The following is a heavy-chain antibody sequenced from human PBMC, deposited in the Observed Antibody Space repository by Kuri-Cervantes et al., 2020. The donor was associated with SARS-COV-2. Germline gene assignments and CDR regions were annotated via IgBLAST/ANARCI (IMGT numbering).Heavy chain of an antibody. V-gene: IGHV4-39*07. D-gene: IGHD2-2*01. CDR3: ARAVARGVPAALGLGLYYYYGMDV. Sequence: ESLKISCAVSGGSISSSIYYWGWIRQPPGKGLERIGNIYYSGRTYYSPSLKSRVTISVDTSKNQFSLKLSSVTAADTAVYYCARAVARGVPAALGLGLYYYYGMDVWGQGTTVTVSS. CDR2: IYYSGRT. CDR1: GGSISSSIYY. J-gene: IGHJ6*02.